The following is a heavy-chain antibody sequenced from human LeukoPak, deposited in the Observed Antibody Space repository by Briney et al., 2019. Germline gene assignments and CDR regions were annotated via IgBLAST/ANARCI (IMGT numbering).Heavy chain of an antibody. D-gene: IGHD2-15*01. CDR3: ARTDCSGGSCYGG. CDR1: GYTFTGYY. V-gene: IGHV1-2*02. J-gene: IGHJ4*02. CDR2: INPNSGGT. Sequence: ASVKVSCKASGYTFTGYYMHWVRQAPGQGLEWMGGINPNSGGTNYAQKFQGRVTMTRDTSISTAYMELSRLRSDDTAVYYCARTDCSGGSCYGGWGQGTLVTVSS.